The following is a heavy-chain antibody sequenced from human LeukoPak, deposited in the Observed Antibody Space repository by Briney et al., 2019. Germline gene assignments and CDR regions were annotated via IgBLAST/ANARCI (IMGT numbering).Heavy chain of an antibody. Sequence: ASVKVSCKASGYTFTSYYMHWVRQAPGQGLEWMGLINPSGGSTSYAQKFQGRVTMTRDTSTSTVYMELSSLRSEDTAVFYCARISLGAIWGYYYGMDVWGQGTTVTVSS. J-gene: IGHJ6*02. CDR2: INPSGGST. CDR3: ARISLGAIWGYYYGMDV. D-gene: IGHD1-26*01. CDR1: GYTFTSYY. V-gene: IGHV1-46*01.